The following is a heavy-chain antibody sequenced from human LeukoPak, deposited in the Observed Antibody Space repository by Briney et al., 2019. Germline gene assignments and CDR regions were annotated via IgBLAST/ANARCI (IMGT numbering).Heavy chain of an antibody. V-gene: IGHV3-11*01. CDR3: ARDQWPTSRAFDI. CDR2: ISSSGSTI. D-gene: IGHD6-19*01. Sequence: KSGGSLRLSCAASGFTFSDYYMSWIRQAPGKGLEWVSYISSSGSTIYYADSVKGRFTISRDNAKNSLYLQMNSLRAEDTAVYYCARDQWPTSRAFDIWGQGTMVTVSS. J-gene: IGHJ3*02. CDR1: GFTFSDYY.